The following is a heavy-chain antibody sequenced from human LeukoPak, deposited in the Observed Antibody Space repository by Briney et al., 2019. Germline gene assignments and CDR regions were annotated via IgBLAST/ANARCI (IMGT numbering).Heavy chain of an antibody. CDR2: ISSSGGTT. J-gene: IGHJ4*02. D-gene: IGHD7-27*01. CDR1: GFTFNTYA. Sequence: PGGSLRLSCAASGFTFNTYAMSWVRQAPGKGLEWVSGISSSGGTTYYADSVKGRLTISRDNSKNTLYLQMNSLRAEDTAVYFCAKTGDRGLGYWGQGTLVTVSS. V-gene: IGHV3-23*01. CDR3: AKTGDRGLGY.